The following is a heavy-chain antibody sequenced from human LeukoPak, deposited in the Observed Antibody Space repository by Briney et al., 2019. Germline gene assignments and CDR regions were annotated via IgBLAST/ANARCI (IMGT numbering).Heavy chain of an antibody. J-gene: IGHJ6*02. V-gene: IGHV1-18*01. CDR2: ISAYNGNT. CDR1: GYTFTSYG. Sequence: PTASVKVSCKASGYTFTSYGISWVRQAPGQGLEWMGWISAYNGNTNYAQKFQGRVTMTTDTSMDTAYMELRSLRSDDTAVYYCASHYGSGSYYNAHYALDVWGQGTTVTVS. CDR3: ASHYGSGSYYNAHYALDV. D-gene: IGHD3-10*01.